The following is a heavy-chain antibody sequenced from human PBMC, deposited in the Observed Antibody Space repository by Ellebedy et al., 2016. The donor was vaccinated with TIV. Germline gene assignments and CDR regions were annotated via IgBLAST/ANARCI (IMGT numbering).Heavy chain of an antibody. J-gene: IGHJ4*02. Sequence: GESLKISCAASGFSFRSYWMHWVRQAPGKGLVWVGRIHPNGVSTRYADSMKGRFTISRDNAKNTLYLQVNSLRVDDTAVYYCAREGLLGSPLRGSMSPLDHWGQGALVTVSS. CDR2: IHPNGVST. CDR1: GFSFRSYW. D-gene: IGHD3-10*01. V-gene: IGHV3-74*01. CDR3: AREGLLGSPLRGSMSPLDH.